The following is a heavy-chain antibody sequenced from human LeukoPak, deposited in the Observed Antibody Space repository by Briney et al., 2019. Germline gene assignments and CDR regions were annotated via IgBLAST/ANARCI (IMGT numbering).Heavy chain of an antibody. D-gene: IGHD5-18*01. Sequence: SETLSLTCIVSGYSISSGHYWGWIRQPPGKGLEWIGSIFHSGNTYYKPSLKSRVTISVDTSKNQFSLNLTSVTAADTALCYCARGAPLYSYVFNDYWGQGTLVTVSS. CDR3: ARGAPLYSYVFNDY. CDR1: GYSISSGHY. J-gene: IGHJ4*02. CDR2: IFHSGNT. V-gene: IGHV4-38-2*02.